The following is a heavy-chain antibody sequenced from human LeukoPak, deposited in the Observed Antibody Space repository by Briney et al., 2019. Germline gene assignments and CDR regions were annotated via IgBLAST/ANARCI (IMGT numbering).Heavy chain of an antibody. Sequence: ASVKVSCKASGYTFTSYYMHWVRQAPGQGLEWMGIVNPSGGSTSYAQKFQGRVTMTRDTSTSTVYMELSSLRSEDTAVYYCARDQGGTHGESDAFDIWGQGAMVTVSS. CDR1: GYTFTSYY. V-gene: IGHV1-46*01. CDR2: VNPSGGST. D-gene: IGHD1-7*01. J-gene: IGHJ3*02. CDR3: ARDQGGTHGESDAFDI.